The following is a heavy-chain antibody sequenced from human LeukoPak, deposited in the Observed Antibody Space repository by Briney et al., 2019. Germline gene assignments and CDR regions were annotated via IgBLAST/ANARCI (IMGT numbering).Heavy chain of an antibody. D-gene: IGHD2-2*01. CDR2: IYYSGST. J-gene: IGHJ6*02. CDR3: TRDPEVPMDV. V-gene: IGHV4-39*02. Sequence: PSETLSLTCTVSGGSISSSSYYWGWIRQPPGKGLEWIGSIYYSGSTYYNPSLKSRVTISVDTSKNQFSLKLSSVTAADTAVYYCTRDPEVPMDVWGQGTTVTVSS. CDR1: GGSISSSSYY.